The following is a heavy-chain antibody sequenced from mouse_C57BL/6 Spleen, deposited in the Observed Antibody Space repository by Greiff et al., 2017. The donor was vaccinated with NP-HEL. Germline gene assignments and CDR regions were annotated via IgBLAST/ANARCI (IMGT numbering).Heavy chain of an antibody. CDR2: IYPGSGST. D-gene: IGHD2-1*01. CDR3: ARGGMVTTLYYYAMDY. CDR1: GYTFTSYW. J-gene: IGHJ4*01. V-gene: IGHV1-55*01. Sequence: QVQLQQPGAELVKPGASVKMSCKASGYTFTSYWITWVKQRPGQGLEWIGDIYPGSGSTNYNEKFKSKATLTVDTSSSTAYVQLSSLTSEDSAVYYCARGGMVTTLYYYAMDYWGQGTSVTVSS.